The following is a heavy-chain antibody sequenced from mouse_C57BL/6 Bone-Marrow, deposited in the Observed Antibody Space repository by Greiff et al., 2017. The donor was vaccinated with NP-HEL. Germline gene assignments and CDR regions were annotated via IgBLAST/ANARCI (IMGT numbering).Heavy chain of an antibody. CDR3: TRDDYGNGCWYFDV. V-gene: IGHV5-9-1*02. CDR1: GFTFSSYA. D-gene: IGHD2-1*01. CDR2: ISSGGDYI. Sequence: EVLLVESGAGLVKPGGSLKLSCAASGFTFSSYAMSWVRQTPEKRLEWVAYISSGGDYIYYADTVKGRFTISRDNARNTPYLQMSRLKPEATAMYYGTRDDYGNGCWYFDVWGTGTTVTVSS. J-gene: IGHJ1*03.